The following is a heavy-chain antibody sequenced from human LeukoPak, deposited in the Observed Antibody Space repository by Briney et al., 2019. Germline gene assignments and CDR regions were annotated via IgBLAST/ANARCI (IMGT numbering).Heavy chain of an antibody. CDR3: AKVLIQYGDYADY. D-gene: IGHD4-17*01. J-gene: IGHJ4*02. V-gene: IGHV3-74*01. CDR2: VNGDGSTT. CDR1: GFPFSNYW. Sequence: GGSLRLSCAASGFPFSNYWMHWVRQPPGKGLEWVSRVNGDGSTTTYADSVKGRFTISRDNSKNTLYLQMNSLRAEDTAVYYCAKVLIQYGDYADYWGQGTLVTVSS.